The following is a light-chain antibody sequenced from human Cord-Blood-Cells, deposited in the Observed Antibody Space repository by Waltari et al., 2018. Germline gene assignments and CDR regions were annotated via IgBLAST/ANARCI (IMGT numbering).Light chain of an antibody. CDR3: CSYAGSSNWV. CDR2: EGS. CDR1: SSDVGSYNL. V-gene: IGLV2-23*01. Sequence: QSALTQPASVSGSPGPSITISCTGTSSDVGSYNLVSWYQQHPGQAPKLMIYEGSKRPSGVSNRVSGSKSGNTAALTISGLQAEDEADYYCCSYAGSSNWVFGGGTKLTVL. J-gene: IGLJ3*02.